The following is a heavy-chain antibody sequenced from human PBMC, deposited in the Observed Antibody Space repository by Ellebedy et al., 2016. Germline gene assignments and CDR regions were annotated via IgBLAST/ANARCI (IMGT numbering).Heavy chain of an antibody. D-gene: IGHD3-10*01. J-gene: IGHJ4*02. V-gene: IGHV3-23*01. CDR2: ISADGGST. Sequence: GESLKISXAASGFRFRSYAMSWVRQAPGKGLEWVSGISADGGSTDYSASVKGRFAISRDNAKNSLYLQMNSLRAEDTAVFYCVRSGESSYYFDYWGQGILVTVSS. CDR3: VRSGESSYYFDY. CDR1: GFRFRSYA.